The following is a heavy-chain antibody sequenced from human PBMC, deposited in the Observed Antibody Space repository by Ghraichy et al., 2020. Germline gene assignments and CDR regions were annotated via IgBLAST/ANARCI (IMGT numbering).Heavy chain of an antibody. CDR3: TRGRRRGYYQYELDV. Sequence: SETLSLTCTVSGGSVSSSTYYWGWVRRSPGKRLEWIGSIYYIGNTYYNPSLKSRVTISVDTSSKQFSLKLSSVTAADTALYYCTRGRRRGYYQYELDVWGQGTTVTVSS. J-gene: IGHJ6*02. D-gene: IGHD3-10*01. V-gene: IGHV4-39*01. CDR2: IYYIGNT. CDR1: GGSVSSSTYY.